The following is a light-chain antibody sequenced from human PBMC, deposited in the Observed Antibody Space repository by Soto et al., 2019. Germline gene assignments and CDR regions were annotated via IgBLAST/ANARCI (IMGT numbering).Light chain of an antibody. V-gene: IGKV3-20*01. Sequence: EIGLTQSPATLAWSPGERATLSWGASQSVTDNYLAWYQQKPGQAPRLFISGASSRTSGIPDKFSASGYGTDFNLTISRLGTEDFAVYYCQQYGSSPFTFGQGTRLEIK. CDR1: QSVTDNY. J-gene: IGKJ5*01. CDR2: GAS. CDR3: QQYGSSPFT.